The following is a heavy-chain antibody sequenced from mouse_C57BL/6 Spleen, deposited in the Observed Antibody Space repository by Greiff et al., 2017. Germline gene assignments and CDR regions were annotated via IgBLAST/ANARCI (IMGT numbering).Heavy chain of an antibody. V-gene: IGHV5-4*01. Sequence: EVMLVESGGGLVKPGGSLKLSCAASGFTFSSYAMSWVRQTPEKRLEWVATISDGGSYTYYPDNVKGRFTISRDNAKNNLYLQMSHLKSEDTAMYYCARDQVLDYWGQGTSVTVSS. CDR2: ISDGGSYT. CDR1: GFTFSSYA. D-gene: IGHD3-2*02. CDR3: ARDQVLDY. J-gene: IGHJ4*01.